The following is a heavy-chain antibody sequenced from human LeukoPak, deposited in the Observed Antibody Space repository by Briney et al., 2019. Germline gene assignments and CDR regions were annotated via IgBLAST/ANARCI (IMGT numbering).Heavy chain of an antibody. V-gene: IGHV3-9*01. Sequence: GGSLRLSCVGSGFTFDDYAMHWVRQAPGKGLEWVSGISWNSGYIGYADSVKGRFTISRDNAKNSLYLQMNSLRAEDTALYYCAKAGPTSYYFDYWGQRTLVTVSS. CDR1: GFTFDDYA. J-gene: IGHJ4*02. CDR2: ISWNSGYI. D-gene: IGHD5-12*01. CDR3: AKAGPTSYYFDY.